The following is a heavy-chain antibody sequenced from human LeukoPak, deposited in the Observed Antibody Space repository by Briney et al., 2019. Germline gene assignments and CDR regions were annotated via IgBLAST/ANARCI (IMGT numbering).Heavy chain of an antibody. CDR2: ISGSGGST. D-gene: IGHD2-2*01. CDR1: GFTFSSYA. V-gene: IGHV3-23*01. J-gene: IGHJ5*02. CDR3: ATAPEEYQLLDWFDP. Sequence: PGGSLRLSCAASGFTFSSYAMSWVRQAPGKGLEWVSAISGSGGSTYYADSVKGRFTISRDNSKNTLYLQMNSLRAEDTAVYYCATAPEEYQLLDWFDPWGQGTLVTVSS.